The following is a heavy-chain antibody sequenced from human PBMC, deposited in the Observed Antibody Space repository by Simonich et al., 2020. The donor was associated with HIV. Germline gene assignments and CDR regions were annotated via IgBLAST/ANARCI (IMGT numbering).Heavy chain of an antibody. D-gene: IGHD1-1*01. CDR2: ISVSGDGT. J-gene: IGHJ4*02. CDR1: GFTFSSYA. V-gene: IGHV3-23*01. Sequence: EVQLLESGGGLVQPGGSLRLSCAASGFTFSSYAMSWVRQAPGKGLEWVSAISVSGDGTYYADSVKGRFTISRDNSKNTLYLQMNRLRAEDTAVYYCIRQLATGGDYWGQGTLVTVSS. CDR3: IRQLATGGDY.